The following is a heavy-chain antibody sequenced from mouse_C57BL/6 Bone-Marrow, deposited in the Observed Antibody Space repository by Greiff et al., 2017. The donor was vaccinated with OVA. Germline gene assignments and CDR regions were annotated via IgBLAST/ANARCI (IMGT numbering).Heavy chain of an antibody. CDR2: ISDGGSYT. D-gene: IGHD2-1*01. V-gene: IGHV5-4*01. J-gene: IGHJ1*03. Sequence: EVQGVESGGGLVKPGGSLKLSCAASGFTFSSYAMSWVRQTPEKRLEWVATISDGGSYTYYPDNVKGRFTISRDNAKNNLYLQMSHLKSEDTAMYYCARYYGNYSWYFDVWGTGTTVTVSS. CDR1: GFTFSSYA. CDR3: ARYYGNYSWYFDV.